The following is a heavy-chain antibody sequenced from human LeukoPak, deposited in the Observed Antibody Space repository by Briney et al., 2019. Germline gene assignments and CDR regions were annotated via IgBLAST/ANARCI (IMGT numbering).Heavy chain of an antibody. J-gene: IGHJ5*02. D-gene: IGHD2-2*02. Sequence: ASVKVSCKASGYTFTGYYMHWVRQAPGQGLEWMGWINPNSGGTNYAQKFQGRVTMTRDTSISTAYMELSRLRSDDTAVYYCARVFSDCSSTSCYTNWFDPWGQGTLVTVSS. CDR2: INPNSGGT. V-gene: IGHV1-2*02. CDR1: GYTFTGYY. CDR3: ARVFSDCSSTSCYTNWFDP.